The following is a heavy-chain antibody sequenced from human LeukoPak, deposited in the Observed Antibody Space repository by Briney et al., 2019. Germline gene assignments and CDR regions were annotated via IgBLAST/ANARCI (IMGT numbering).Heavy chain of an antibody. CDR1: GFIFSSYS. CDR3: ARLMYYFDY. Sequence: GGSLRLSCAASGFIFSSYSMNWARQAPGKGLEWVSYISTTNTIYYRDSVKGRFTISRDNAKNSLSLQMNSLRAEDTAVYYCARLMYYFDYWGRGTLVTVSS. J-gene: IGHJ4*02. V-gene: IGHV3-48*01. CDR2: ISTTNTI.